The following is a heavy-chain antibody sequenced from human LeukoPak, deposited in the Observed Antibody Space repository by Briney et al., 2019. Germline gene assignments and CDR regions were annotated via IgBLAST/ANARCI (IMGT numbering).Heavy chain of an antibody. CDR3: RGPPYYYYGMDV. CDR1: GFTFSSYG. D-gene: IGHD3-10*01. J-gene: IGHJ6*02. V-gene: IGHV3-30*03. CDR2: ISYDGSNK. Sequence: GGSLRLSWAASGFTFSSYGMHGVRQAPGKGLEWVAVISYDGSNKYYADSVKGRFTISRDNSKNTLYLQMNSLRAEDTAVYYCRGPPYYYYGMDVWGQGTTVTVSS.